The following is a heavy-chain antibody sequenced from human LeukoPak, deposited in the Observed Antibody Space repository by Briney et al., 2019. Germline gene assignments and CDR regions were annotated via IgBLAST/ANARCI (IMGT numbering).Heavy chain of an antibody. CDR3: ARDWGPAAIPNYFQH. D-gene: IGHD2-2*01. V-gene: IGHV3-21*01. J-gene: IGHJ1*01. Sequence: GGSLRLSCAASGFTFSSYSMNWVRQAPGKGLEWVSSISSSSSYIYYADSVKGRFTISRDNAKNSLYLQMNSLRAEDTAVYYCARDWGPAAIPNYFQHWGQDTLVTVSS. CDR1: GFTFSSYS. CDR2: ISSSSSYI.